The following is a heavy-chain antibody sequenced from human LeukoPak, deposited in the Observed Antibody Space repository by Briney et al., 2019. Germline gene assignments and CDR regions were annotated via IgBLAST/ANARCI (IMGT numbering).Heavy chain of an antibody. Sequence: SETLSLTCTVSGGSISSYYWSWIRQPPGKGLEWIGYIYYSGSTNYNPSLKSRVTISVDTSKNQFSLKLSSVTAADTAVYYCARAQWGPLHWFDPWGQGTQVTVSS. J-gene: IGHJ5*02. D-gene: IGHD3-16*01. CDR1: GGSISSYY. V-gene: IGHV4-59*08. CDR2: IYYSGST. CDR3: ARAQWGPLHWFDP.